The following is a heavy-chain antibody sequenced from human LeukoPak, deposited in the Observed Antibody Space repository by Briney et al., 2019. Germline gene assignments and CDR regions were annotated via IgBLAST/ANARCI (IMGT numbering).Heavy chain of an antibody. Sequence: ASVKVSCKASGYTFTGYYMHWVRQAPGQGLEWMGRINPNSGGTNYAQKFQGRVTITRDTSISKPYIEMSRLRSADTAVYFRARDITGTTGYYYMDVWGKGTTVTVSS. CDR2: INPNSGGT. CDR1: GYTFTGYY. CDR3: ARDITGTTGYYYMDV. J-gene: IGHJ6*03. V-gene: IGHV1-2*06. D-gene: IGHD1-7*01.